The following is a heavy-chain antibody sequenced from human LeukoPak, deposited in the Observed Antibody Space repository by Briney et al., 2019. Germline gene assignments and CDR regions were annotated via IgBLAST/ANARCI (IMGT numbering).Heavy chain of an antibody. J-gene: IGHJ5*02. Sequence: SETLSLTCTVSGYSISSGSYWGWIRQPPGKGLEWIGNIYHSGSTYYNPSLKSRVTISVDTSKNQFSLKMSSVTAADTAVNYCTREVRSAWASFDPWGQGTLVIVSS. D-gene: IGHD1-26*01. CDR3: TREVRSAWASFDP. V-gene: IGHV4-38-2*02. CDR1: GYSISSGSY. CDR2: IYHSGST.